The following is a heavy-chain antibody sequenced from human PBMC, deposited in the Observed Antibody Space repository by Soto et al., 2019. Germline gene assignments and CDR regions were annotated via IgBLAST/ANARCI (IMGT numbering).Heavy chain of an antibody. CDR3: ARILRGTFDY. CDR2: IYYSGST. D-gene: IGHD1-26*01. J-gene: IGHJ4*02. V-gene: IGHV4-39*01. Sequence: PSETLSLTCTVSGGSISSSSYYWGWIRQPPGKGLEWTGSIYYSGSTYYNPSLKSRVTISVDTSKNQFSLKLSSVTAADTAVYYCARILRGTFDYWGQGTLVTVSS. CDR1: GGSISSSSYY.